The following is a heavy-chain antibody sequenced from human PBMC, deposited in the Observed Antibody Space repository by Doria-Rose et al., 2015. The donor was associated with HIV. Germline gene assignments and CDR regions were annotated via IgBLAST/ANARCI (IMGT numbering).Heavy chain of an antibody. CDR3: ARGRPTYSSSPLDF. CDR1: GFIFNTHT. Sequence: QVPLVQSGGGVTQPGRSLRLFCAASGFIFNTHTMHWVGQAPGTGLEWVAVISSDGSDKYYADSVEGRFIISRDNANNTLYLQMNSLRAEDTALYYGARGRPTYSSSPLDFWGQGTLVPVSS. J-gene: IGHJ4*02. V-gene: IGHV3-30*04. D-gene: IGHD6-6*01. CDR2: ISSDGSDK.